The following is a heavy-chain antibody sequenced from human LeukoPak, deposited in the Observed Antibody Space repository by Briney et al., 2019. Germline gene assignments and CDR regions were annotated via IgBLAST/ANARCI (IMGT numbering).Heavy chain of an antibody. Sequence: GGSLRLSCAASGFTFSSYGMHWVRQAPGKGLEWVAVISYDGSNKYYADSVKGRFTISRDNSKNTLYLQMNSLRAEDTVVYYCAKDSGYCSSTSCYMNYWGQGTLVTVSS. D-gene: IGHD2-2*02. CDR3: AKDSGYCSSTSCYMNY. V-gene: IGHV3-30*18. CDR1: GFTFSSYG. J-gene: IGHJ4*02. CDR2: ISYDGSNK.